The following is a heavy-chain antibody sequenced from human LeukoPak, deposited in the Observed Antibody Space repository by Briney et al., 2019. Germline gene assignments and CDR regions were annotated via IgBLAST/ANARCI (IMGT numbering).Heavy chain of an antibody. J-gene: IGHJ3*02. V-gene: IGHV2-5*02. CDR2: MYWDDDE. CDR3: AGTTISGLLGDAFDI. CDR1: GLSLPTSGLG. Sequence: SGPTQVKPTQTLTLTCTLSGLSLPTSGLGVGWIRQPPGKALEWLAIMYWDDDERYSPSLKNRLTLTQDPSKTQVVLRMTNMDPADTGTYYCAGTTISGLLGDAFDIWGQGTMVTVFS. D-gene: IGHD3/OR15-3a*01.